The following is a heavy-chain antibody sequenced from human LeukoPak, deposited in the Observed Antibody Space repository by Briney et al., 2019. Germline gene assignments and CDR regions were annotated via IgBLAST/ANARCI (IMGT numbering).Heavy chain of an antibody. CDR2: IIPIFGTA. CDR3: ARDGGQQLSSYYYYGMDV. V-gene: IGHV1-69*13. J-gene: IGHJ6*04. CDR1: GGTFSSYA. D-gene: IGHD6-13*01. Sequence: SVKVSCKASGGTFSSYAISWVRQAPGQGLEWMGGIIPIFGTANYAQKFQGRVTITADESTSTAYMELSSLRSEDTAVYYCARDGGQQLSSYYYYGMDVWGKGTTVTVSS.